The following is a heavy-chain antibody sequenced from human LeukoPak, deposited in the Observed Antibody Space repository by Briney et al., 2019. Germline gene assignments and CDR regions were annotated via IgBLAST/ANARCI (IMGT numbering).Heavy chain of an antibody. J-gene: IGHJ6*02. Sequence: SETLSLTCSVSDGSINSYYWNWIRRPPGKGLEWIGYIYYNGNTNYSPSLKSRVTMSVDTSKNLFSLRVSSVTAADTAVYYCARGRSNYYGMDVWGQGTTVTVSS. CDR3: ARGRSNYYGMDV. CDR2: IYYNGNT. D-gene: IGHD1-26*01. CDR1: DGSINSYY. V-gene: IGHV4-59*01.